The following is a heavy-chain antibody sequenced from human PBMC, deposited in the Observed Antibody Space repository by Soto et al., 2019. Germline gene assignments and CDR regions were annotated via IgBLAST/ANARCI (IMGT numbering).Heavy chain of an antibody. V-gene: IGHV3-33*01. CDR2: IWYDGSNK. D-gene: IGHD3-22*01. J-gene: IGHJ5*02. Sequence: GGSLRLSCAASGFTFSSYGMHWVRQAPGKGLEWVAVIWYDGSNKYYADSVKGRFTISRDNSKNTLYLQMNSLRAEDTAVYYCARDNYYDSSGYYGWSDPWGQGTLVTVSS. CDR1: GFTFSSYG. CDR3: ARDNYYDSSGYYGWSDP.